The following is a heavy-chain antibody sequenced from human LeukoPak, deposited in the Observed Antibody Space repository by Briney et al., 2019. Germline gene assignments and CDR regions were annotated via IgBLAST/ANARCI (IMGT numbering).Heavy chain of an antibody. CDR1: GGSINSGSYY. Sequence: PSQTLCLTCTVSGGSINSGSYYWSWIRQPAEKGMEWIGRIYSSGSTNYNPSLKSRVTISVDTSKNQFSLKLSSLTAADTAVYYCARYSSGWYAVDYWGQGTLVTVSS. D-gene: IGHD6-19*01. V-gene: IGHV4-61*02. CDR2: IYSSGST. J-gene: IGHJ4*02. CDR3: ARYSSGWYAVDY.